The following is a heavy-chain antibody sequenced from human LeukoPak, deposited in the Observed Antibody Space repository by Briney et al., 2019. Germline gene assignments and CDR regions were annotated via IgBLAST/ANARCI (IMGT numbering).Heavy chain of an antibody. CDR3: SKDRGVFGVAYSLDY. CDR2: IRYDGINE. D-gene: IGHD3-3*01. CDR1: GFRLSSYG. Sequence: PGGSLRLSCAASGFRLSSYGMHWVRQAPGKGLDWVAYIRYDGINEYYADSVKGRFTISRDLSKNTLFLQMNSLRPEDTAVYYCSKDRGVFGVAYSLDYWGQGTLVTVSS. V-gene: IGHV3-30*02. J-gene: IGHJ4*02.